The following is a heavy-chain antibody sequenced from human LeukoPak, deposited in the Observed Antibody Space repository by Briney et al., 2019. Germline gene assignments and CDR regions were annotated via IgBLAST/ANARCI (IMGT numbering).Heavy chain of an antibody. CDR3: ARHRAVGWNTLNDAFDF. CDR2: IRSKANSYAT. V-gene: IGHV3-73*01. CDR1: GFTFSGSA. J-gene: IGHJ3*01. D-gene: IGHD1/OR15-1a*01. Sequence: GGSLRLSCGASGFTFSGSAMHWVRQASGKGLEWVGRIRSKANSYATAYAASVKGRFTISRDNAKNSLYLQMNSLRAEDTAVYYCARHRAVGWNTLNDAFDFWGQGTMVTVSS.